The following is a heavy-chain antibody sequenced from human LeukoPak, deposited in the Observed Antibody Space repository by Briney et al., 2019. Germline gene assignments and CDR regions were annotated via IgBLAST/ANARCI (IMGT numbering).Heavy chain of an antibody. J-gene: IGHJ4*02. D-gene: IGHD2-21*02. CDR3: AKAEKAYCGGDCYSAGDY. CDR2: ISGSGGST. CDR1: GFTFSSYA. Sequence: GGSLRLSCAASGFTFSSYAMSWVRQAPGKGLEWVSAISGSGGSTYYADSVKGRFTISRDNSKNTLYLQMNSLRADDTAVYYCAKAEKAYCGGDCYSAGDYWGQGTLVTVSS. V-gene: IGHV3-23*01.